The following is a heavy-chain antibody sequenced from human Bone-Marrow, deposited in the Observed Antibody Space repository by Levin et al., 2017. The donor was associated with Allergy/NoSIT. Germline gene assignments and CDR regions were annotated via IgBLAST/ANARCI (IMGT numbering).Heavy chain of an antibody. CDR1: GHTFTRYG. V-gene: IGHV1-18*01. CDR2: ISAYNGNT. CDR3: ARSYYGMGNSHDFDY. Sequence: GESLKISCKTSGHTFTRYGIGWVRQAPGQGLEWMGWISAYNGNTNYAQKFQARVTFTTDTSTRTAYVEMRSLRSDDTAVYYCARSYYGMGNSHDFDYWGQGTMVTVSS. J-gene: IGHJ4*02. D-gene: IGHD3-10*01.